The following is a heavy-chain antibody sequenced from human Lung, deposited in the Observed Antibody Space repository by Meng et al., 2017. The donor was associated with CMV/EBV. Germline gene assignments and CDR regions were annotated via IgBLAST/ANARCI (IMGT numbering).Heavy chain of an antibody. D-gene: IGHD3-22*01. J-gene: IGHJ4*02. CDR1: GFNVGTYW. V-gene: IGHV3-7*04. CDR3: ARVPSSGYSPFDS. CDR2: INQEGNWR. Sequence: GGSLRLXCAASGFNVGTYWMTWVRQAPGKGLQWVANINQEGNWRAYVDSAKGRFTISRDNARNSVYLQMNSLRPEDTGVFYCARVPSSGYSPFDSWGPGTXVTVSS.